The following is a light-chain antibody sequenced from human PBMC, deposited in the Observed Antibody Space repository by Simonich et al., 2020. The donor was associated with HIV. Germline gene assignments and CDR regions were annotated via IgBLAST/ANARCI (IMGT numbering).Light chain of an antibody. CDR3: QSYDSSHVV. CDR2: GNS. J-gene: IGLJ2*01. V-gene: IGLV1-40*01. CDR1: SSNIGAGYD. Sequence: QSVLTQPPSVSGAPGQRVTISCTGSSSNIGAGYDVHWYQQLPGTAPKLLIYGNSKRPSGVPDRFSGSKSGTSASLAITGLQAEEEADYYCQSYDSSHVVFGGGTKLTVL.